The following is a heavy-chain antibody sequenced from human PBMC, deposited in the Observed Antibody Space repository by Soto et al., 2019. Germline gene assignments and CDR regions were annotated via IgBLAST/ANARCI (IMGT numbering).Heavy chain of an antibody. Sequence: QVQLVQSGAEVKKPGASVKVSCKASGYTFTSYDINWVRQATGQGLEWMGWMNPNSGNTGYAQKLQGRVTMTRNTSISTAYMELSSLRSEDTAVYYCARGITITSWWSLYYYYGMDVWGQGTTVTVSS. V-gene: IGHV1-8*01. J-gene: IGHJ6*02. CDR1: GYTFTSYD. CDR2: MNPNSGNT. D-gene: IGHD2-2*01. CDR3: ARGITITSWWSLYYYYGMDV.